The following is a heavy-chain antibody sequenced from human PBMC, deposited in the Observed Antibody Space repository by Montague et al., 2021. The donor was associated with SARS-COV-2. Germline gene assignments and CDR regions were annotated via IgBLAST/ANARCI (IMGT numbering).Heavy chain of an antibody. D-gene: IGHD3-3*01. CDR2: INHSGSS. Sequence: SETLSLTCAVYGGSFSDYYWTWFRQPPGKGLEWIGEINHSGSSNYNPSPQDRVTISVDKSKNQISPKLTSLTAADKTTSYCARGQVKIFVVLIMLPAAGAIDVWGQGTTVTVSS. V-gene: IGHV4-34*01. CDR1: GGSFSDYY. CDR3: ARGQVKIFVVLIMLPAAGAIDV. J-gene: IGHJ3*01.